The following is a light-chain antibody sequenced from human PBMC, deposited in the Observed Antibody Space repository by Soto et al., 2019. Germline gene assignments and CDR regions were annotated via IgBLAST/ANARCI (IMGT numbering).Light chain of an antibody. J-gene: IGKJ2*01. CDR2: SAS. V-gene: IGKV3-15*01. CDR3: HGGDKWPLT. Sequence: EIVMTQSPATLSVSPGARATLSCRASQSISTELAWYQQKPGKPPRLLIYSASTRATGVPARFTGSGSGSEFTLTVSCLQSEDVAVYYCHGGDKWPLTFGQGTKLE. CDR1: QSISTE.